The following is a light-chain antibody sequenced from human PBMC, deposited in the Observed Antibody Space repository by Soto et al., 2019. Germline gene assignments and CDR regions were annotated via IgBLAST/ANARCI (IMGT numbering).Light chain of an antibody. J-gene: IGKJ2*01. V-gene: IGKV1-39*01. Sequence: DIQMTQSPSSLSASVGDRVTITCRASQSISTYLNWYQQKPGKAPKLLIYGVSSLQSGVPSRFSGSGSGTDFNLTISSLQPEDFATYYCQQSYSTLMYTFGQGTKLEIK. CDR1: QSISTY. CDR2: GVS. CDR3: QQSYSTLMYT.